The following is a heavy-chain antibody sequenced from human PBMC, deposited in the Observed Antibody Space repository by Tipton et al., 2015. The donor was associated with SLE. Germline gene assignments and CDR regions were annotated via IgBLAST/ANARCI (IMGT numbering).Heavy chain of an antibody. Sequence: GSLRLSCAASGFTFSSYAMSWVRQAPGKGLEWVSAISGSGGSTYYADSVKGRFTISRDNSKNTLYLQMNSLRAEDTAVYYCAKDGQWLVRFYYYGMDVWGRGTTVTVSS. CDR1: GFTFSSYA. D-gene: IGHD6-19*01. J-gene: IGHJ6*02. V-gene: IGHV3-23*01. CDR3: AKDGQWLVRFYYYGMDV. CDR2: ISGSGGST.